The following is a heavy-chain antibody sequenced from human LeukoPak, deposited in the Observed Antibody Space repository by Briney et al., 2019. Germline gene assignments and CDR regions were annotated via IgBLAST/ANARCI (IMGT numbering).Heavy chain of an antibody. CDR2: INPNSDST. Sequence: ASVTVSCRASGYTFTDFSDYYIHWVRQAPGQGLEWMGWINPNSDSTYYAHKFQGRVTMTRDTSINTAYMELSRLTSDDTVVYFCVRVSTGWYFDYWGQGTLVSVSS. D-gene: IGHD6-19*01. V-gene: IGHV1-2*02. CDR1: GYTFTDFSDYY. CDR3: VRVSTGWYFDY. J-gene: IGHJ4*02.